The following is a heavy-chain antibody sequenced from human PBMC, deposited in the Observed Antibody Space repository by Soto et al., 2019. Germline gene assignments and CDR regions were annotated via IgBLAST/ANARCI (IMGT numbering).Heavy chain of an antibody. CDR2: ISSSGTYI. Sequence: LRLSCAASGFTFSTYSMNWVRQAPGKGLEWVSSISSSGTYIHYADSLKGRFTISRDNAKNSLYLQMISLRAEDTAVYYCARDPSDCSSTSCWGYYALDVWGQGTTVTVS. CDR3: ARDPSDCSSTSCWGYYALDV. CDR1: GFTFSTYS. D-gene: IGHD2-2*01. J-gene: IGHJ6*02. V-gene: IGHV3-21*01.